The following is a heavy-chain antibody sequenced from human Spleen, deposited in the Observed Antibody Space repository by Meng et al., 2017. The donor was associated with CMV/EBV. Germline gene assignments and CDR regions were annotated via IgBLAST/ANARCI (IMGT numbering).Heavy chain of an antibody. CDR2: IYYSGST. D-gene: IGHD6-13*01. Sequence: SISSSGYYWGWIRQRPGKGLEWIGTIYYSGSTYYNPSLKGRVTMSVDTSKNQFSLRLSSVTAADTAVYYCARRMRQQLTWGNWFDPWGQGTLVTVSS. CDR1: SISSSGYY. J-gene: IGHJ5*02. V-gene: IGHV4-39*07. CDR3: ARRMRQQLTWGNWFDP.